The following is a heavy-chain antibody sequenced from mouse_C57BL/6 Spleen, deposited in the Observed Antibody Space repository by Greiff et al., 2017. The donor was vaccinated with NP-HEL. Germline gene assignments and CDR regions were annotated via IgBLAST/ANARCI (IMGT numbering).Heavy chain of an antibody. Sequence: QVQLQQSGAELVRPGASVTLSCKASGYTFTDYEMHWVEQTPVHGLEWIGAIDPETGGTAYNQKFKGKAILTADKSSSTAYMELRSLTSEDSAVYYCTRRDGYSLDYWGQGTTLTVSS. CDR3: TRRDGYSLDY. CDR2: IDPETGGT. J-gene: IGHJ2*01. D-gene: IGHD2-3*01. V-gene: IGHV1-15*01. CDR1: GYTFTDYE.